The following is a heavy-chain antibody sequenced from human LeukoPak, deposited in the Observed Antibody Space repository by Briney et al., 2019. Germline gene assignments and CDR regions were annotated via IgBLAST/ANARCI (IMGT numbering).Heavy chain of an antibody. CDR2: ISGSGGST. CDR1: GFTFSSYA. J-gene: IGHJ4*02. D-gene: IGHD6-19*01. CDR3: AKDRRLAVAGTDH. V-gene: IGHV3-23*01. Sequence: SGGSLRLSCAASGFTFSSYAMSWVRQAPGKGLEWVSAISGSGGSTYYADSVKGRFTISRDNSKNTLYLQMNSLRAEDTAVYYCAKDRRLAVAGTDHWGQGTLVTVSS.